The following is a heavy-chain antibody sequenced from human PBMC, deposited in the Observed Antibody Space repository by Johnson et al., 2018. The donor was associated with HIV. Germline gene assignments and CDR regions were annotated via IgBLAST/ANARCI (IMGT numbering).Heavy chain of an antibody. CDR1: GFTFSNYA. V-gene: IGHV3-30*04. Sequence: VQLVESGGSVVRPGGSLRLSCAASGFTFSNYAMHWVRQAPGKGLEWLSVISYDGSYKYYVDSVKGRFTISRDNAKNSLYLQMNSLRAEDTAVYYCARDNLAWGLLPPIGAFDIWGQGTMVTVSP. CDR3: ARDNLAWGLLPPIGAFDI. CDR2: ISYDGSYK. J-gene: IGHJ3*02. D-gene: IGHD1-26*01.